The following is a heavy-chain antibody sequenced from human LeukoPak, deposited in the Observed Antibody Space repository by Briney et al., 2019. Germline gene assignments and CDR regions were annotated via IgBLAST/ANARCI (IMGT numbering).Heavy chain of an antibody. CDR1: GFTFSDYY. V-gene: IGHV3-11*04. J-gene: IGHJ4*02. CDR3: ARRLDYDFWSGYDY. D-gene: IGHD3-3*01. CDR2: ISSSGSTI. Sequence: PGGSLRLPCAASGFTFSDYYMSWIRQAPGKGLEWVSYISSSGSTIYYADSVKGRFTISRDNAKNSLYLQMNSLRAEDTAVYYCARRLDYDFWSGYDYWGQGTLVTVSS.